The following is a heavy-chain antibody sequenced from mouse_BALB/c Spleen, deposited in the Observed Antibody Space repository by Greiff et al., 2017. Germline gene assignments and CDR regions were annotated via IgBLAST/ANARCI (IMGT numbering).Heavy chain of an antibody. Sequence: VQLVESGPGLVAPSQSLSITCTVSGFSLTSYGVHWVRQPPGKGLEWLGVIWAGGSTNYNSALMSRLSISKDNSKSQVFLKMSSLQTDDTAMYYSARGPGVYVNCSSMDYWGQGTSVTVSS. V-gene: IGHV2-9*02. CDR3: ARGPGVYVNCSSMDY. CDR1: GFSLTSYG. D-gene: IGHD2-3*01. CDR2: IWAGGST. J-gene: IGHJ4*01.